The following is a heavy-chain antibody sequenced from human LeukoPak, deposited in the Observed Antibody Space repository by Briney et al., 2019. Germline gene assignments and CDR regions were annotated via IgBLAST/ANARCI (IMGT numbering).Heavy chain of an antibody. V-gene: IGHV3-48*01. J-gene: IGHJ5*02. Sequence: PGGSLRLSCAASGFTFSTYSMNWVRRAPGKGLEWVSYISSSTSTIYYADSVKGRFTISRDNAKNSLYLQMNSLRAEDTAVYYCARVLRYEYINRFDRWGQGTLVTVSS. D-gene: IGHD3-16*01. CDR1: GFTFSTYS. CDR2: ISSSTSTI. CDR3: ARVLRYEYINRFDR.